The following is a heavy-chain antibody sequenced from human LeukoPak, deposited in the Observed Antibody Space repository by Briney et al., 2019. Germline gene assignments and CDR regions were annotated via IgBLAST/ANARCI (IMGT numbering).Heavy chain of an antibody. V-gene: IGHV1-69*13. CDR3: ARGAGGNGGLY. D-gene: IGHD4-23*01. J-gene: IGHJ4*02. CDR1: GYTFTSYG. Sequence: ASVKVSCKASGYTFTSYGISWVRQAPGQGLEWMGGIIPIFGTANYAQKFQGRVTITADESTSTAYMELSSLRSEDTAVYYCARGAGGNGGLYWGQGTLVTVSS. CDR2: IIPIFGTA.